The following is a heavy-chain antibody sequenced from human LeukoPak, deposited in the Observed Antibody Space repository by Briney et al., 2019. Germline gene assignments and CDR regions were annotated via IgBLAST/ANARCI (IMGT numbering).Heavy chain of an antibody. D-gene: IGHD3-22*01. CDR2: IYYSGST. V-gene: IGHV4-31*03. CDR1: GGSISSGGYY. Sequence: SQTLSLTCTVSGGSISSGGYYWSWIRQHPGKGLEWIGNIYYSGSTYYNPSLKSRVTISVDTSKSQFSLKLSSVTAADTAVYYSAREGYDSSYYYYLDYWGQGTLVTVSS. CDR3: AREGYDSSYYYYLDY. J-gene: IGHJ4*02.